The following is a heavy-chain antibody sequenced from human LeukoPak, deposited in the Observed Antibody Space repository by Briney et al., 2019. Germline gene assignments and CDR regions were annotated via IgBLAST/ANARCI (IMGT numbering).Heavy chain of an antibody. CDR1: GFTFSDYY. CDR3: ARDSVGGPHYFDY. Sequence: GGSLRLSCEGSGFTFSDYYMSWIRQAPGKGLEWVSYMSSSSLYANYADSVKGRFTISRDNAKNSLYLQMNSLRAEDTAVYYCARDSVGGPHYFDYWGQGTLVTVSS. CDR2: MSSSSLYA. D-gene: IGHD2-15*01. V-gene: IGHV3-11*06. J-gene: IGHJ4*02.